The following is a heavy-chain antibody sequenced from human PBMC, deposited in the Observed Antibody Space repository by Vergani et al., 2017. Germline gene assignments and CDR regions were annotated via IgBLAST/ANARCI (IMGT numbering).Heavy chain of an antibody. CDR2: IKQDGSEK. Sequence: EAQLMESGGALVQPGGSLKLSCAASGFSFSSYWMSWVRQAPGKGLEWVANIKQDGSEKYYVDSVKGRFTISRDNAKNSLSLQMNSLRAEDTAVYFGARVYFYDTSGYSHDALDIWGQGTLVTVSS. CDR1: GFSFSSYW. D-gene: IGHD3-22*01. V-gene: IGHV3-7*01. J-gene: IGHJ3*02. CDR3: ARVYFYDTSGYSHDALDI.